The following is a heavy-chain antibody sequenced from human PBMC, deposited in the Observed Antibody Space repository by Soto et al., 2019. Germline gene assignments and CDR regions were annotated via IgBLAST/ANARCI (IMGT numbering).Heavy chain of an antibody. J-gene: IGHJ5*01. D-gene: IGHD3-22*01. V-gene: IGHV4-34*01. CDR1: GGSFSGHS. CDR3: STRAYDTNGYYRFDP. Sequence: PETLSLTCAVYGGSFSGHSWTWIRQSPGKGLEWIGDINHSGRVNYSPSLKSRVTISLDTSKNQFSLTLSAVTAADTAMYYCSTRAYDTNGYYRFDPWGQGTLVTVSS. CDR2: INHSGRV.